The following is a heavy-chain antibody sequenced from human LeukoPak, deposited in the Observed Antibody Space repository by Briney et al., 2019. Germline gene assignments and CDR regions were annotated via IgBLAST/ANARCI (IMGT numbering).Heavy chain of an antibody. J-gene: IGHJ6*03. CDR2: MNPNSGNT. CDR3: ARGLMCNYYYYYMDV. V-gene: IGHV1-8*03. Sequence: ASVKVSCKASGYTFTSYDINWVRQATGQGLEWMGWMNPNSGNTGYAQKFQGRVTITRNTSISTAYMELSSLRSEDTAVYYCARGLMCNYYYYYMDVWGKGTTVTVSS. CDR1: GYTFTSYD. D-gene: IGHD2-8*01.